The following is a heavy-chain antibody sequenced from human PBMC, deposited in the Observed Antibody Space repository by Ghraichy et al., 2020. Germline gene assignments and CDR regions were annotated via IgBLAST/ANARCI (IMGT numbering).Heavy chain of an antibody. CDR1: GGSISSYY. CDR2: IYTSGST. CDR3: ARDDIPCSGWYFCRDYYGMDV. V-gene: IGHV4-4*07. D-gene: IGHD6-19*01. Sequence: SETLSLTCTVSGGSISSYYWSWIRQPAGKGLEWIGRIYTSGSTNYNPFLKSRVTMSVDTSKNQFSLKLSSVTAADTAVYYCARDDIPCSGWYFCRDYYGMDVWGQGTTVTVSS. J-gene: IGHJ6*02.